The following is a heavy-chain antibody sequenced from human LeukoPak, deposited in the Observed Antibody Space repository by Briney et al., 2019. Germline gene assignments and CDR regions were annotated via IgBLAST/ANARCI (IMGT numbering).Heavy chain of an antibody. J-gene: IGHJ4*02. Sequence: GGSLRLSCAASGFSISSYEMNWVRQAPGKGLEWISYISSGSSTIFYADSVKGRFTISRDNAKNSLYLQMNSLRAEDTAVYYCASDCSGGSLRYWGQGTLVTVSS. V-gene: IGHV3-48*03. D-gene: IGHD2-15*01. CDR3: ASDCSGGSLRY. CDR1: GFSISSYE. CDR2: ISSGSSTI.